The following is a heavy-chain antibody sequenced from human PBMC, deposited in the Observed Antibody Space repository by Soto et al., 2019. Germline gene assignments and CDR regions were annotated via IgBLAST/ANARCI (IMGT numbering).Heavy chain of an antibody. J-gene: IGHJ4*02. CDR3: ARDIGSYAYGEGY. CDR1: GGSINSYW. Sequence: SETLSLTCSVSGGSINSYWWSWIRQPAGKGLEWIGRVYSSGTTDYNPSLNSRATLSVETSKNQFSLKLSSVTAADTAVYSCARDIGSYAYGEGYWGQGIQVTVSS. V-gene: IGHV4-4*07. CDR2: VYSSGTT. D-gene: IGHD3-10*01.